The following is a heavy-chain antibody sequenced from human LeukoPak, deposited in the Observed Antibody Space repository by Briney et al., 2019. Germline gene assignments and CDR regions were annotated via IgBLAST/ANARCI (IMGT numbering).Heavy chain of an antibody. CDR3: ASLYCDGYCNNGFDS. D-gene: IGHD2-21*01. CDR2: ISSSSSYI. CDR1: AYTFSSYG. V-gene: IGHV3-21*01. Sequence: GGSLRLSCAASAYTFSSYGMHWVRQAPGKGLEWVSLISSSSSYIYYADSLKGRSTISRDNAKNLVYLQMNSLRAEDTAMYYCASLYCDGYCNNGFDSWGQGTLVTVSS. J-gene: IGHJ4*02.